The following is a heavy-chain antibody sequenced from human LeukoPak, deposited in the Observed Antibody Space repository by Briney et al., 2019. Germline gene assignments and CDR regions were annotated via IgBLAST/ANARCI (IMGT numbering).Heavy chain of an antibody. CDR2: IIPIFGTT. CDR3: ASGPAMVSPTPRNFDY. Sequence: ASVKVSCKASGGTFNSYAISWVRQAPGQGLEWMGGIIPIFGTTNYARKFRGRVTLTADKSTRTAYMELSSLRSEDTAVYYCASGPAMVSPTPRNFDYWGQGTLVTVSS. CDR1: GGTFNSYA. D-gene: IGHD5-18*01. J-gene: IGHJ4*02. V-gene: IGHV1-69*06.